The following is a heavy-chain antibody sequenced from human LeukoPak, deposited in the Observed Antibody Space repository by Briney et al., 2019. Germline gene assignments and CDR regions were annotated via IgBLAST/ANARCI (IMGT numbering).Heavy chain of an antibody. CDR1: GFTFSSYA. CDR2: ISYDGSNK. CDR3: AKGPAYSSWYYFDY. D-gene: IGHD6-13*01. Sequence: PGGSLRLSCAASGFTFSSYAMSWVRQAPGKGLEWVAVISYDGSNKYYADSVKGRFTISRDNSKNTLYLQMNSLRAEDTAVYYCAKGPAYSSWYYFDYWGQGTLVTVSS. V-gene: IGHV3-30*18. J-gene: IGHJ4*02.